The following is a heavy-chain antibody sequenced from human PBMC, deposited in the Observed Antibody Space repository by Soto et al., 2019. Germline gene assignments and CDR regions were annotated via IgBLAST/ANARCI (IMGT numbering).Heavy chain of an antibody. CDR1: GGSISSSSYY. J-gene: IGHJ4*02. V-gene: IGHV4-39*01. Sequence: SETLSLTCTVSGGSISSSSYYWGWIRQPPGKGLEWIGSIYYSGSTYYNPSLKSRVTISVDTSKNQFSLKLSSVTAADTAVYYCARRPTLDSSGYFFDYWGQGTLVTVSS. CDR3: ARRPTLDSSGYFFDY. D-gene: IGHD3-22*01. CDR2: IYYSGST.